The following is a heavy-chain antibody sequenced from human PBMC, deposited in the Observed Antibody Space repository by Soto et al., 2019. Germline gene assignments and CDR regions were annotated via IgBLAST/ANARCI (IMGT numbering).Heavy chain of an antibody. J-gene: IGHJ6*02. CDR2: IRSKAYGGTA. CDR1: GFTFGDYA. CDR3: SRDRVMASADYYNYYGMDV. Sequence: PGGSLRLSCIGSGFTFGDYAMSWVRRAPGKGLEWVGSIRSKAYGGTAEYAASVKGRFTISRDDSKSIAYLQMNSLKSEDSAVFYCSRDRVMASADYYNYYGMDVWGQGTTVTVSS. D-gene: IGHD6-13*01. V-gene: IGHV3-49*04.